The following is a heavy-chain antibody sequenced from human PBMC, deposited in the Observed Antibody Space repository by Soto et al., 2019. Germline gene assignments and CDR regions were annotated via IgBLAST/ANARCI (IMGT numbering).Heavy chain of an antibody. CDR1: GFTFSDYA. D-gene: IGHD6-19*01. V-gene: IGHV3-30*18. Sequence: VQLVESGGGVVQPGRSLRLSCAASGFTFSDYAMHWVRQAPGKGLEWVAVVSHDGRNTHYADSVKGRFTISRDSSKKTVSSEMTSLRAGDTAVYYCAKGGRQWLVTSDFNYWGQGALVTVSS. J-gene: IGHJ4*02. CDR3: AKGGRQWLVTSDFNY. CDR2: VSHDGRNT.